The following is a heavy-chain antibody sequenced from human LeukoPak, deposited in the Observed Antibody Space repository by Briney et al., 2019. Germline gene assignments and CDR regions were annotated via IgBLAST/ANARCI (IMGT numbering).Heavy chain of an antibody. Sequence: SQTLSLTCTVSGGSISIGSYYWSWIRQPAGKGLEWIGRIYTSGSTNYNPSLKSRVTISVDTSKNQFSLKLSSVTAADTAVYYCARDPAGLQYYYYMDVWGKGTTVTVSS. CDR2: IYTSGST. D-gene: IGHD4-11*01. V-gene: IGHV4-61*02. CDR1: GGSISIGSYY. J-gene: IGHJ6*03. CDR3: ARDPAGLQYYYYMDV.